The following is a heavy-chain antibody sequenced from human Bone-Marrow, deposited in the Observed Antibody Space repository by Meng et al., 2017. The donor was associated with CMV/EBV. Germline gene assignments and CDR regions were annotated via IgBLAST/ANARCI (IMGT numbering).Heavy chain of an antibody. CDR3: AKDWADATDIVIVPSATASGSAFDI. J-gene: IGHJ3*02. Sequence: GGSLRLSCAASGFTFSSYAMHWVRQAPGKGLEWVAVISYDGSNKYYADSVKGRFTISRDNSKNTLYLQLNSLRPEDTAVYYCAKDWADATDIVIVPSATASGSAFDIWGQGTMVTVSS. CDR1: GFTFSSYA. CDR2: ISYDGSNK. V-gene: IGHV3-30*18. D-gene: IGHD2-2*01.